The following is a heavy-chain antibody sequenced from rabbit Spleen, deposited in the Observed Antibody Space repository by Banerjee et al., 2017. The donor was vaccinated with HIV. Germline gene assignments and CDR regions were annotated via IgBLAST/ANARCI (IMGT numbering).Heavy chain of an antibody. J-gene: IGHJ4*01. CDR2: IDPVFGIT. CDR1: GFTLSSYY. D-gene: IGHD3-1*01. Sequence: QLVESAGGLVQPGGSLKLSCKASGFTLSSYYMNWVRQAPGKGLEWIGYIDPVFGITYYANWVNGRFSISRENAQNTVFLQMTSLTAADTATYFCARDLASVVGWNFSLWGPGTLVTVS. CDR3: ARDLASVVGWNFSL. V-gene: IGHV1S7*01.